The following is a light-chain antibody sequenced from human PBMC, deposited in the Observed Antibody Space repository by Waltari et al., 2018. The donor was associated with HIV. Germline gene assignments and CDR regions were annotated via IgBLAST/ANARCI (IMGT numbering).Light chain of an antibody. V-gene: IGLV5-45*02. Sequence: QAVLTQPSSLSASPGASASLTCTLRSGINVGTYRIYWYQQKPGSPPQYLRRYKSDSDKQQGAGVPSLFSGSKDASANAGILLISGLQSEDGADYYCMIWHSSAWVFGGGTKLTVL. CDR1: SGINVGTYR. J-gene: IGLJ3*02. CDR3: MIWHSSAWV. CDR2: YKSDSDK.